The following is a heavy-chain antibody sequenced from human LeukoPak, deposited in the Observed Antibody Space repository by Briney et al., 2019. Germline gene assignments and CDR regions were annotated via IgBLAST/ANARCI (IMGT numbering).Heavy chain of an antibody. Sequence: PGGSLRLSCAASGFTFSSYWMHWVRRTPGKGLVWVSHINGDGSSTNYADSVKGRFTISRDNAKNTLYLQMNSLSVEDTAVYYCARDNAGVDYWGQGTLVTVSS. J-gene: IGHJ4*02. CDR1: GFTFSSYW. CDR2: INGDGSST. CDR3: ARDNAGVDY. V-gene: IGHV3-74*01.